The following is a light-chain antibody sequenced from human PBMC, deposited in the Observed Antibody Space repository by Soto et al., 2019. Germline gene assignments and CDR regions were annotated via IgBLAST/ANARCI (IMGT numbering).Light chain of an antibody. CDR3: HHYGTSPLT. CDR2: GAS. V-gene: IGKV3-20*01. Sequence: EIVLTQSPGTLSLSPGQRATLSCRASQSVSSSYLAWYQQKPGQAPRLLIYGASSRATGIPDRFSGSGSGTDFTLTINRLEPEDFAVYYCHHYGTSPLTFGQGTKVEIK. J-gene: IGKJ1*01. CDR1: QSVSSSY.